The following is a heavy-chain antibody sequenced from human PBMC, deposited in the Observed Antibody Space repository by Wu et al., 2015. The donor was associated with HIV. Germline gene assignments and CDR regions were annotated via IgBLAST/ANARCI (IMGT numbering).Heavy chain of an antibody. CDR3: ARARGVRGVISY. CDR2: INPDSGDT. Sequence: QVQLVQSGTEMKKSGASMKVSCKTSGYTFTGYYIHWVRQAPGQGLEWMGWINPDSGDTKFAQTFKDRVTMTRDTSTTTVKLSRLRSDDTAVYYCARARGVRGVISYWGQGTLVTVSS. D-gene: IGHD3-10*01. CDR1: GYTFTGYY. V-gene: IGHV1-2*02. J-gene: IGHJ4*02.